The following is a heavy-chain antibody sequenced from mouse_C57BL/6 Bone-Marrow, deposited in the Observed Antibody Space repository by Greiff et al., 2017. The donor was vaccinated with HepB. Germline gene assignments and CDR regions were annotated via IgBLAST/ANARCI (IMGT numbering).Heavy chain of an antibody. D-gene: IGHD1-1*01. J-gene: IGHJ4*01. CDR2: IWSGGST. Sequence: VQLQQSGPGLVQPSQSLSITCTVSGFSLTSYGVHWVRQSPGKGLEWLGVIWSGGSTDYNAAFISRLSISKDNSKSQVFFKMNSLQADDTAIYYCASYYGSSYGAMDYWGQGTSVTVSS. V-gene: IGHV2-2*01. CDR1: GFSLTSYG. CDR3: ASYYGSSYGAMDY.